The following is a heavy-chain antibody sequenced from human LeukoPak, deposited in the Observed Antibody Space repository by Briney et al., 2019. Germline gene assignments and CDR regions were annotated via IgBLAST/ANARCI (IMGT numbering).Heavy chain of an antibody. V-gene: IGHV1-8*03. CDR3: ARVAGSIDY. CDR1: GYTFTTYD. Sequence: ASVKVSCTASGYTFTTYDINWVRQATGQGLEWMGWMNPNSGYTGYAQKFQGRVTITRDTTISTAYMELSSLRSEDTAVYYCARVAGSIDYWGQGTLVTVSS. D-gene: IGHD6-19*01. CDR2: MNPNSGYT. J-gene: IGHJ4*02.